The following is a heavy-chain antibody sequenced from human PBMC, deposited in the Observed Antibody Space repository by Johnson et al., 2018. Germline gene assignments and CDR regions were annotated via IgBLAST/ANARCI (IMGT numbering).Heavy chain of an antibody. V-gene: IGHV3-30-3*01. D-gene: IGHD2-2*01. CDR2: ISHDGSNK. CDR3: ARGYCSSSSCYALDY. J-gene: IGHJ4*02. CDR1: GFTFRSYA. Sequence: VQLLETGGGVVQPGRSLRLSCAASGFTFRSYAMHWVRQAPGKGLEWVAVISHDGSNKYYADSVKGRFTISRDNSKKTLFLQINSLRGEDTARYHCARGYCSSSSCYALDYWGQGTLLTVSS.